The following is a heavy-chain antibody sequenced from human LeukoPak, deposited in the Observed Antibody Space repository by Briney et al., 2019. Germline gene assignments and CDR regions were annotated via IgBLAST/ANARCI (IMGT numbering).Heavy chain of an antibody. CDR2: ISSSSSYI. CDR3: ARGRRSSSWYYFHMDV. V-gene: IGHV3-21*01. CDR1: GFTFSSYS. J-gene: IGHJ6*03. D-gene: IGHD6-13*01. Sequence: PGGSLRLSCAASGFTFSSYSMNWVRQAPGKGLEWVSSISSSSSYIYYADSVKGRFTISRDNAKNSLYLQMNSLRAEDTAVYYCARGRRSSSWYYFHMDVWGKGTTVTISS.